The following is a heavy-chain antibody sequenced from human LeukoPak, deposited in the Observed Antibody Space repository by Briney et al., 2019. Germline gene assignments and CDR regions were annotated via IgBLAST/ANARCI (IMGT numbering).Heavy chain of an antibody. J-gene: IGHJ5*02. CDR1: GFTFSNYD. V-gene: IGHV3-13*01. Sequence: PGGSLRLSCAASGFTFSNYDMHWVRHATGKGLEWVSAIGTAGDTYYPGSVKGRSTISRDNANRMLSLHINSLRVEDSAIYYCARGGKLEPTALASWGQGSLVVVSS. D-gene: IGHD2-21*02. CDR3: ARGGKLEPTALAS. CDR2: IGTAGDT.